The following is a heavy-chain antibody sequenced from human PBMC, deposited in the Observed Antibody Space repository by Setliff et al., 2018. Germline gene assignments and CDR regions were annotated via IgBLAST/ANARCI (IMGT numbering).Heavy chain of an antibody. CDR3: AFEYGTSKRFDP. CDR2: INPSGGLT. CDR1: GYTLTNYY. J-gene: IGHJ5*02. Sequence: VASVKVSCKASGYTLTNYYIHWVRQAPGQGLEWMGIINPSGGLTRYAQKFQGRVTMTRDTSTSTVYMEVSSLRSEDTAVYYCAFEYGTSKRFDPWGQGTLVTVSS. V-gene: IGHV1-46*01. D-gene: IGHD3-10*01.